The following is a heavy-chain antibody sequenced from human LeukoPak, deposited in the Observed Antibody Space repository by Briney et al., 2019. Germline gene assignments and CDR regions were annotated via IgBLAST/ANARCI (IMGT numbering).Heavy chain of an antibody. Sequence: SETLSLTCAVYGGSFSGYYRSWIRQPPGKGLEWIGEINHSGSTNYNPSLKSRVTISVDTSKNQFSLKLSSVTAADTAVYYCARGSHRGRYCSSTSCPRSYFDYWGQGTLVTVSS. D-gene: IGHD2-2*01. CDR2: INHSGST. CDR3: ARGSHRGRYCSSTSCPRSYFDY. V-gene: IGHV4-34*01. J-gene: IGHJ4*02. CDR1: GGSFSGYY.